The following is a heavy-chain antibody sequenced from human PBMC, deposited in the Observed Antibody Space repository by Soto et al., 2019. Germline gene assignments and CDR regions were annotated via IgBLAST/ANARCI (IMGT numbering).Heavy chain of an antibody. Sequence: GGSLRLSCAASGFTFSSYWMSWVRQAPGKGLEWVANIKQDGSGKYYVDSVKGRFTISRDNAKNSLYLQMNSLRAEDTAVYYCARGDGGYSGYDSGYFDYWGQGTLVTVSS. J-gene: IGHJ4*02. V-gene: IGHV3-7*01. CDR2: IKQDGSGK. D-gene: IGHD5-12*01. CDR3: ARGDGGYSGYDSGYFDY. CDR1: GFTFSSYW.